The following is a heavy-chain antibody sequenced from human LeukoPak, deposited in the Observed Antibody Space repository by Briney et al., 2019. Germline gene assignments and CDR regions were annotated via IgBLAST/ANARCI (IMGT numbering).Heavy chain of an antibody. CDR1: RFTFSSYS. CDR3: ARIDSSGYTLDY. J-gene: IGHJ4*02. Sequence: GGSLRLSCAASRFTFSSYSMNWVRQAPGKGLEWVSSISSSGSYIYYADSVKGRFTISRDNAKNSLYLQMNSLRAEDTAVYYCARIDSSGYTLDYWGQGTLVTVSS. D-gene: IGHD3-22*01. CDR2: ISSSGSYI. V-gene: IGHV3-21*01.